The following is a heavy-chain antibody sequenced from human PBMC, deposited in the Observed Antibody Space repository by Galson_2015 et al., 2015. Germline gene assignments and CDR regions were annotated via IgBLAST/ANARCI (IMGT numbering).Heavy chain of an antibody. CDR1: GGSISSSSYY. CDR3: ARRAAPDLNWFDP. D-gene: IGHD6-6*01. V-gene: IGHV4-39*01. Sequence: LSLTCTVSGGSISSSSYYWGWIRQPPGTGLEWIGSIYYSGSTYYNPSLKSRVTISVDTSKNQFSLKLSSVTAADTAVNYCARRAAPDLNWFDPWGQGTLVTVSS. CDR2: IYYSGST. J-gene: IGHJ5*02.